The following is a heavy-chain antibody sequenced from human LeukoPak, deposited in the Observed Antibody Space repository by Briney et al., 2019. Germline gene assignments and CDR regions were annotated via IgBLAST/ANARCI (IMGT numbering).Heavy chain of an antibody. J-gene: IGHJ6*03. D-gene: IGHD6-6*01. CDR1: GGSISGYY. V-gene: IGHV4-59*01. Sequence: SETLSLTCTVSGGSISGYYWSWIRQPPGQGLEWIGYIYYSGSSNHNPSLKSRVTISVDTSKNQFSLKLSSVTAADTAVYYCARAYSSSSFGFYYYYMDVWGKGTTVTVSS. CDR2: IYYSGSS. CDR3: ARAYSSSSFGFYYYYMDV.